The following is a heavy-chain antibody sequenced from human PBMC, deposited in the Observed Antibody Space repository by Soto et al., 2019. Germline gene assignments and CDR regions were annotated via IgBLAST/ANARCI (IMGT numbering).Heavy chain of an antibody. CDR1: GGSFSGYY. Sequence: PSETLSLTCAVYGGSFSGYYWSWIRQPPGKGLEWIGEINHSGSTNYNPSLKSRVTISVDTSKNQFSLKLSSVTAADTAVYYCARGDIVVVVAATPDSHYLNWFDPWGQGTLVTVSS. V-gene: IGHV4-34*01. D-gene: IGHD2-15*01. J-gene: IGHJ5*02. CDR2: INHSGST. CDR3: ARGDIVVVVAATPDSHYLNWFDP.